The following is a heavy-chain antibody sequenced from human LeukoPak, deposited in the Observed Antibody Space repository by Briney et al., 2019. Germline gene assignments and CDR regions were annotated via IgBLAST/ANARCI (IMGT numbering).Heavy chain of an antibody. D-gene: IGHD3-16*01. V-gene: IGHV3-11*05. CDR3: TRERRGSYYAFGS. CDR1: GFSVSDYS. J-gene: IGHJ4*02. Sequence: GSLRLSCAASGFSVSDYSISWIRQSPGKGPEWISYVMSGRGSTNYADSVKGRFTISRDNAKNSVALQLDGLRADDTAVYFCTRERRGSYYAFGSWGQGTLVTVSS. CDR2: VMSGRGST.